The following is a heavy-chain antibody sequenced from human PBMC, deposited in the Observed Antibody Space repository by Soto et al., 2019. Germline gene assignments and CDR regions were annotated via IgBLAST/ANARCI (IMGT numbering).Heavy chain of an antibody. Sequence: RASVKVSCKASGYTFTGYYMHWVRQAPGQGLEWMGWINPNSGGTNYAQKFQGRVTMTRDTSISTAYMELSRLRSDDTAVYYCARDAAGYYDYVWGSYRYLFDYWGQGTLVTVSS. CDR1: GYTFTGYY. V-gene: IGHV1-2*02. J-gene: IGHJ4*02. CDR3: ARDAAGYYDYVWGSYRYLFDY. CDR2: INPNSGGT. D-gene: IGHD3-16*02.